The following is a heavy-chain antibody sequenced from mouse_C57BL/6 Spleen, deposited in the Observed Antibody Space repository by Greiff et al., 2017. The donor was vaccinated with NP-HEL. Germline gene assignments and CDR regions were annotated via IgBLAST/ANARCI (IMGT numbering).Heavy chain of an antibody. CDR3: ARHGVYGSSHEENYAMDY. CDR1: GFTFSSYG. D-gene: IGHD1-1*01. CDR2: ISSGGSYT. Sequence: EVQGVESGGDLVKPGGSLKLSCAASGFTFSSYGMSWVRQTPDKRLEWVATISSGGSYTYYPDSVKGRFTISRDNAKNTLYLQMSSLKSEDTAMYYCARHGVYGSSHEENYAMDYWGQGTSVTVSS. J-gene: IGHJ4*01. V-gene: IGHV5-6*01.